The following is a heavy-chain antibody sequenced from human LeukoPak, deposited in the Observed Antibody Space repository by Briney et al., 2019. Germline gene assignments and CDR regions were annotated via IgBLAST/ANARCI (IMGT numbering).Heavy chain of an antibody. CDR1: GDTFTSYY. V-gene: IGHV1-46*03. J-gene: IGHJ4*02. CDR2: INPSGGST. CDR3: ARDFYGSGSYTSGSDY. D-gene: IGHD3-10*01. Sequence: ASVKVSCKASGDTFTSYYMHWVRQAPGQGLEWMGIINPSGGSTSYAQKFQGRVTMTRDTSTSTVYMELSSLRSEDTAVYYCARDFYGSGSYTSGSDYWGQGTLVTVSS.